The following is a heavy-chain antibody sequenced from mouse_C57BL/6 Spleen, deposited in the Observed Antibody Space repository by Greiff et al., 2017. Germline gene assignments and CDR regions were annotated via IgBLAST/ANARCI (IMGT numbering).Heavy chain of an antibody. D-gene: IGHD2-12*01. CDR1: GYAFSSSW. CDR3: ARPLYRGDAMDY. V-gene: IGHV1-82*01. Sequence: QVQLQQSGPELVKSGASVKISCKASGYAFSSSWTNWVKQRPGKGLEWIGRIYPGDGDTNYNGKFKGKATLTADKSSSPAYMQVISLTSEDSAVYFCARPLYRGDAMDYWGQGTSVTVSS. J-gene: IGHJ4*01. CDR2: IYPGDGDT.